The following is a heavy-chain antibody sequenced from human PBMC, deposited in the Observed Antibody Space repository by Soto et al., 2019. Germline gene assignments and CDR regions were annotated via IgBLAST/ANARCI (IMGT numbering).Heavy chain of an antibody. CDR2: ISWNSGSI. J-gene: IGHJ6*03. D-gene: IGHD6-13*01. V-gene: IGHV3-9*01. Sequence: GGSLRLSCAASGFTFDDYAMHWVRQAPGKGLEWVSGISWNSGSIGYADSVKGRFTISRDNAKNSLYLQMNSLRAEDTALYYCAKVGYSSSWYVSSTYYYYYMDVWGKGTTVTVSS. CDR3: AKVGYSSSWYVSSTYYYYYMDV. CDR1: GFTFDDYA.